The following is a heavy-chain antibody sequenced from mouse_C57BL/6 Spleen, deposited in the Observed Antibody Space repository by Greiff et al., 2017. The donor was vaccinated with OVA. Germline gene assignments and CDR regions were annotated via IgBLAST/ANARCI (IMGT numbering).Heavy chain of an antibody. D-gene: IGHD2-4*01. V-gene: IGHV8-8*01. CDR2: IWWDDDK. Sequence: QVTLKVSGPGILQPSQTLSLTCSFSGFSLSTFGMGVGWIRQPSGKGLEWLAHIWWDDDKYYNPALKSRLTISKDTSKNQVFLKIANVDTADTATYYCARMKEGDYDVRWYFDVWGTGTTVTVSS. J-gene: IGHJ1*03. CDR3: ARMKEGDYDVRWYFDV. CDR1: GFSLSTFGMG.